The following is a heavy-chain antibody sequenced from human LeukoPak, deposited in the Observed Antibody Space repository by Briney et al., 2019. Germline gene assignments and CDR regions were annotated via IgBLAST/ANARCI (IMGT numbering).Heavy chain of an antibody. CDR2: ISSSSSYI. J-gene: IGHJ6*03. CDR1: GFTFSSSA. Sequence: GGSLRLSCAASGFTFSSSAMNWVRQAPGKGLEWVSSISSSSSYIYYADSVKGRFTISRDNAKNSLYLQMNSLRAEDTAVYYCAREAYDSGSFRTDYYYMDVWGKGTTVTISS. D-gene: IGHD3-10*01. CDR3: AREAYDSGSFRTDYYYMDV. V-gene: IGHV3-21*04.